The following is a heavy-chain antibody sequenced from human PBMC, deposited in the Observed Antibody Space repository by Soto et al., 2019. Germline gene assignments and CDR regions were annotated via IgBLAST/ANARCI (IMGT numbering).Heavy chain of an antibody. CDR2: INHSGST. CDR1: GGSFSGYY. V-gene: IGHV4-34*01. J-gene: IGHJ6*03. CDR3: ARIPTGRDYCSGSPYYYYIDF. Sequence: PSETLCLTCAVYGGSFSGYYRSWIRQPPGKGLEWIGEINHSGSTNYNPSLKSRVTISVDTSKNQFSLKLSSLTAADTVVYYCARIPTGRDYCSGSPYYYYIDFWGKGTTVTVSS. D-gene: IGHD3-10*01.